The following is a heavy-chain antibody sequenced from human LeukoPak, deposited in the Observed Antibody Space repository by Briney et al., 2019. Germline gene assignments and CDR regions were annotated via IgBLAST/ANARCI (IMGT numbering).Heavy chain of an antibody. CDR2: IYYSGNT. J-gene: IGHJ5*02. CDR1: DGSSSSSA. D-gene: IGHD2-21*01. CDR3: ARRQQTGGDNGLHNWFDP. Sequence: SETLSLTCTVSDGSSSSSAWNWIRQPPEKGLEWIGDIYYSGNTKYNPALESRVPISVDTSKNQISLRLGSVTAADTAIYYCARRQQTGGDNGLHNWFDPWGQGTLVTVSS. V-gene: IGHV4-59*08.